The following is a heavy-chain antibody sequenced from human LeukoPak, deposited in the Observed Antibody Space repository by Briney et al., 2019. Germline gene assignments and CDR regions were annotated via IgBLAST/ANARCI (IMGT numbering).Heavy chain of an antibody. Sequence: GGSLRLSCSASGFTFSNYGMSWFRQAPGKGLEWVSGIHGSSGSTYYADSVKGRSTISRDNSKNTLYLQMNSLRAEDTAVYYCARGYDFWSGYSFDYWGQGTLVTVSS. V-gene: IGHV3-23*01. CDR3: ARGYDFWSGYSFDY. J-gene: IGHJ4*02. CDR1: GFTFSNYG. D-gene: IGHD3-3*01. CDR2: IHGSSGST.